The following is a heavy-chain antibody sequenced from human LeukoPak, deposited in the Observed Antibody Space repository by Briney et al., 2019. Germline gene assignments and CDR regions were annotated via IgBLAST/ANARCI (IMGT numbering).Heavy chain of an antibody. CDR1: GYTFTSYG. D-gene: IGHD3-22*01. CDR2: ISAYNGNT. J-gene: IGHJ3*02. CDR3: ARDVNADSSGYPGWGDAFDI. V-gene: IGHV1-18*01. Sequence: ASVKVSCKASGYTFTSYGISWVRQAPGQGLEWMGWISAYNGNTNYAQKLQGRVTMTTDTSTSTAYMELRSLRSDDTAVYYCARDVNADSSGYPGWGDAFDIWGQGTMVTVSS.